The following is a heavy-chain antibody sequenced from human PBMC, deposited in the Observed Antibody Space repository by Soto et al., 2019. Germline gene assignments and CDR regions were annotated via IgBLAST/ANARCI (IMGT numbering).Heavy chain of an antibody. D-gene: IGHD2-21*02. CDR3: ARHNPLCGGDCYSFDY. CDR1: GGSISSYY. CDR2: IYYSGST. V-gene: IGHV4-59*08. J-gene: IGHJ4*02. Sequence: PSETLSLTCTVSGGSISSYYWSWIRQPPGKGLEWIGYIYYSGSTNYNPSLKSRVTISVDTSKNQFSLKLSSVTAADTAVYYCARHNPLCGGDCYSFDYWGQGTLVT.